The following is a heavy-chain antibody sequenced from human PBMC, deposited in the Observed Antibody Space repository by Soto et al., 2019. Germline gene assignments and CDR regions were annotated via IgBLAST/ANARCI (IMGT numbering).Heavy chain of an antibody. Sequence: ASVKVSCKASGYTFTGYYIHWVRQAPGQGLEWMGWINPNNGDTNYAQKFQGRVTMTRDTSTSTAYMELSSLTFDDTAVYYCARHSGYDYVFDYWGQGTLVTVSS. D-gene: IGHD5-12*01. J-gene: IGHJ4*02. CDR2: INPNNGDT. CDR3: ARHSGYDYVFDY. CDR1: GYTFTGYY. V-gene: IGHV1-2*02.